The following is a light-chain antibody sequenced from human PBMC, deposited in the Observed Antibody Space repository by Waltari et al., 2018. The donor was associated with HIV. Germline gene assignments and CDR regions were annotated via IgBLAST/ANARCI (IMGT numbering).Light chain of an antibody. V-gene: IGKV3-15*01. CDR2: GAS. Sequence: EIVMTQSPATLSVSPGERATISCRASQNIRRNLAWYQQKPGQAPRLIIFGASTRATGLPARFSGSGSGTEFTLTISSLQSEDFALYYCQQYEEWPPITFGQGTRLEIK. CDR1: QNIRRN. CDR3: QQYEEWPPIT. J-gene: IGKJ5*01.